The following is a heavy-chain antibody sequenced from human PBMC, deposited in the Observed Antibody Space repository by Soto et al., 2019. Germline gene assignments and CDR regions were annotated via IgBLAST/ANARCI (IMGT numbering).Heavy chain of an antibody. V-gene: IGHV3-74*01. CDR1: GFTFSTYW. D-gene: IGHD4-17*01. J-gene: IGHJ3*02. Sequence: VQLVEAGGGLVQPGGSLRLSCAASGFTFSTYWMHWVRQVPGEGLVWVSRIHNDGSSASYADSVKGRFTISRDNARNTVYLQMSSLRGEDTAVYYCIRDYGEAGSTAAFDIWGQGAMVIVSS. CDR3: IRDYGEAGSTAAFDI. CDR2: IHNDGSSA.